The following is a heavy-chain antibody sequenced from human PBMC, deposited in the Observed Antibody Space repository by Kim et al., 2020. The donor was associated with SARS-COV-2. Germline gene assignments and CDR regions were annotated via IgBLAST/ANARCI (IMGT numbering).Heavy chain of an antibody. J-gene: IGHJ5*02. CDR1: GYTFTSYD. CDR3: ARSCVKGGYYYGSGSRRCSGWFDP. Sequence: ASVKVSCKASGYTFTSYDINWVRQATGQGLEWMGWMNPNSGNTGYAQKFQGRVTMTRNTSISTAYMELSSLRSEDTAVYYCARSCVKGGYYYGSGSRRCSGWFDPWGQGTLVTVSS. D-gene: IGHD3-10*01. V-gene: IGHV1-8*01. CDR2: MNPNSGNT.